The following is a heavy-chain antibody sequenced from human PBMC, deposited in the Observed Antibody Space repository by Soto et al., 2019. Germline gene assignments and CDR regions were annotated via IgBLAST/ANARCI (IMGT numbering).Heavy chain of an antibody. CDR1: GDSISSSSHY. CDR2: IYYSGGT. J-gene: IGHJ4*02. V-gene: IGHV4-39*01. D-gene: IGHD6-6*01. Sequence: SETLSLTCNVSGDSISSSSHYWGWIRQPPGKGLEWIGSIYYSGGTYYHPSLKGRVTISVDTPKNQFSLKLSSVTAAATAVYYCARRAVREIFDYWGQGTLVTVS. CDR3: ARRAVREIFDY.